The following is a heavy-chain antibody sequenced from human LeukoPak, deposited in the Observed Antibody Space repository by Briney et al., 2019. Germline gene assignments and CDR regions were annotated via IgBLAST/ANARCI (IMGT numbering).Heavy chain of an antibody. J-gene: IGHJ4*02. CDR1: GFTFSSYS. V-gene: IGHV3-23*01. CDR2: ISASGGST. D-gene: IGHD3-22*01. Sequence: PGGSLRLSCAASGFTFSSYSVNWVRQAPGKGLEWVSVISASGGSTYYAASVKGRFTLSRDNSKNTVFLQMNSLRAEDTAVYYCAKYTYYFDSSGYFGGYDYWGQGTLVTVSS. CDR3: AKYTYYFDSSGYFGGYDY.